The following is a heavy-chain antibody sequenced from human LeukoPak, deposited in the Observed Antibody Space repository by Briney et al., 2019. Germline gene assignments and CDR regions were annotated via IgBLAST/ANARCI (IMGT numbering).Heavy chain of an antibody. CDR1: GFTFSTCP. V-gene: IGHV3-64*02. CDR2: INSNGVKT. CDR3: ATWPGAWYGEDY. D-gene: IGHD3-10*01. Sequence: GGSLRLSCVASGFTFSTCPMHWVRQTPGKGLEYVASINSNGVKTYYVDSVKGRSTISRDNSQNTMYLQMNGLRAEDTAVYYCATWPGAWYGEDYWGQGTLVTVSS. J-gene: IGHJ4*02.